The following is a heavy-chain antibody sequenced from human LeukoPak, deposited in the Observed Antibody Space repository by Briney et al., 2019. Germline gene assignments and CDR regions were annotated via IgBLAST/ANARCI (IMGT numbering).Heavy chain of an antibody. CDR3: VREVGAPGSFQH. Sequence: GGSLRLSCAASEFTFSSNGMNWVRQAPGKGLEWVSYISATGGTIYYADSVKGRFTVSRNNADNTLHLQMNSLRGEDTAVYHCVREVGAPGSFQHWGQGAPVTVSS. CDR1: EFTFSSNG. J-gene: IGHJ1*01. V-gene: IGHV3-48*04. CDR2: ISATGGTI. D-gene: IGHD1-26*01.